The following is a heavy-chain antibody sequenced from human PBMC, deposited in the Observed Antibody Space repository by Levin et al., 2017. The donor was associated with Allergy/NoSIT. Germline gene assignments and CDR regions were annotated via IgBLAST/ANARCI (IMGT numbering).Heavy chain of an antibody. D-gene: IGHD5-18*01. J-gene: IGHJ4*02. CDR3: AREPIEGDTAMVMYYFDY. Sequence: GGSLRLSCAASGFTFSSYAMHWVRQAPGKGLEWVAVISYDGSNKYYADSVKGRFTISRDNSKNTLYLQMNSLRAEDTAVYYCAREPIEGDTAMVMYYFDYWGQGTLVTVSS. CDR2: ISYDGSNK. V-gene: IGHV3-30-3*01. CDR1: GFTFSSYA.